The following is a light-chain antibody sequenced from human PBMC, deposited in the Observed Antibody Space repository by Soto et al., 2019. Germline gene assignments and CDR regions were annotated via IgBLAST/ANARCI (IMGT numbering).Light chain of an antibody. J-gene: IGKJ2*01. CDR2: DAS. CDR3: QQYNNWSLT. CDR1: QSVSSN. Sequence: EIVMTQSPATLSVSPGERATLSCRASQSVSSNLAWYQQKPGQAPRLLIYDASTRATGIPARFSGSGSGTEFTLTITSLQSEDFSVYYCQQYNNWSLTFGQGTKLEIK. V-gene: IGKV3-15*01.